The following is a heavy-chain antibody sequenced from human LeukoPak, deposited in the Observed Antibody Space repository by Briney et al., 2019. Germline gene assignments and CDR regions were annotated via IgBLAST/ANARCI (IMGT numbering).Heavy chain of an antibody. J-gene: IGHJ2*01. CDR1: GALFSSYA. D-gene: IGHD2-15*01. CDR3: ATSRDDRGGYFDL. V-gene: IGHV1-69*13. CDR2: IIPLSHTA. Sequence: SVKVSCKPSGALFSSYAISWLRQAPGQELQWMGGIIPLSHTANYAQRFQGRVTITADESTRTAYMEVTSLRSEDTAVYYCATSRDDRGGYFDLWGRGTLVTVSS.